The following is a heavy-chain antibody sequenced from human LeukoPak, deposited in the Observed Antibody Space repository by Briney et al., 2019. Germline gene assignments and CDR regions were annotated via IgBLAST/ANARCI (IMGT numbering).Heavy chain of an antibody. J-gene: IGHJ4*02. D-gene: IGHD3-22*01. Sequence: PSETLSLTCAVYGGSFSGYYWSWIRQPPGKGLEWIGEINHSGSTNYNPSLKSRVTISVDTSKNQFSLKLSSVTAADTAVYYCARGWGGYYDSSGYPTTYYFDYWGQGTLVTVSS. V-gene: IGHV4-34*01. CDR1: GGSFSGYY. CDR2: INHSGST. CDR3: ARGWGGYYDSSGYPTTYYFDY.